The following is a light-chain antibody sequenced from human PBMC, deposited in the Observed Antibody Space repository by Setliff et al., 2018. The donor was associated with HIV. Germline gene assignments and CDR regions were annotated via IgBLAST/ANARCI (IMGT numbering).Light chain of an antibody. CDR1: SSDVGGSNH. CDR3: SSFTLMNTYV. J-gene: IGLJ1*01. Sequence: QSVLTQPASVSGSPGQSITISCIGSSSDVGGSNHVSWYQQHTGKAPKVMIYAVSTRPSGVSNCFSGSKSDNTASMTISGLQAEDVADYFCSSFTLMNTYVFGTGTKVTVL. V-gene: IGLV2-14*03. CDR2: AVS.